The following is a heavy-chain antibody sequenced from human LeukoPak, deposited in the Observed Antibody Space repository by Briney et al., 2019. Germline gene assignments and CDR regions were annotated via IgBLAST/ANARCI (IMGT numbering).Heavy chain of an antibody. V-gene: IGHV3-53*01. J-gene: IGHJ4*02. D-gene: IGHD6-19*01. CDR3: ARDSSGWYGLDY. Sequence: PGGSLRLSCAASGFTFSTYAMSWVRQAPGKGLEWVSVIYSGGSTYYADSVKGRFTISRDNSKNTLYLQMNSLRAEDTAVYYCARDSSGWYGLDYWGQGTLVTVSS. CDR1: GFTFSTYA. CDR2: IYSGGST.